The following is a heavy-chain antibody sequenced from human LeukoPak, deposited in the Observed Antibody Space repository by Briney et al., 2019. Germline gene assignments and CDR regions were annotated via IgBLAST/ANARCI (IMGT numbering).Heavy chain of an antibody. V-gene: IGHV3-23*01. Sequence: GGSLRLSCSASGLPFSSYAKSWVRQAPGKGLEWVSAISGSGGSTYYADSVKGRFTISRDNSKNTLYLQMNSLRAEDTAVYYCAKDPRGVGYCSSTSCYDNFDYWGQGTLVTASS. CDR1: GLPFSSYA. CDR2: ISGSGGST. J-gene: IGHJ4*02. CDR3: AKDPRGVGYCSSTSCYDNFDY. D-gene: IGHD2-2*03.